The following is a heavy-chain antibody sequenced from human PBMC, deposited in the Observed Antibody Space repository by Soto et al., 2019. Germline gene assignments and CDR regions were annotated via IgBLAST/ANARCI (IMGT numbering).Heavy chain of an antibody. J-gene: IGHJ4*02. V-gene: IGHV1-69*01. Sequence: QVQLVQSGAEVKKPGSSVKVSCKASGGIFSTYAISWLRQAPGQGLEWMGGIIPIFGTPNYAQRFQGRVTITADESTSTAYMELSRLRSEDTAVYYCARGRDDSGSGNYYNRIDFWGQGTLVTVSS. CDR3: ARGRDDSGSGNYYNRIDF. D-gene: IGHD3-10*01. CDR2: IIPIFGTP. CDR1: GGIFSTYA.